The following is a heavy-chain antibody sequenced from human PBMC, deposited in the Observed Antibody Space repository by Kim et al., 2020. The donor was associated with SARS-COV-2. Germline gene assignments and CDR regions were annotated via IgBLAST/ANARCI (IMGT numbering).Heavy chain of an antibody. Sequence: GGSLRLSCAASGFTFSSYAMSWVRQAPGKGLEWVSAISGSGGSTYYADSVKGRFTISRDNSKNTLYLQMNSLRAEDTAVYYCAKDTHWGLNRQIDYWGQGTLVTVSS. V-gene: IGHV3-23*01. CDR1: GFTFSSYA. CDR3: AKDTHWGLNRQIDY. J-gene: IGHJ4*02. D-gene: IGHD7-27*01. CDR2: ISGSGGST.